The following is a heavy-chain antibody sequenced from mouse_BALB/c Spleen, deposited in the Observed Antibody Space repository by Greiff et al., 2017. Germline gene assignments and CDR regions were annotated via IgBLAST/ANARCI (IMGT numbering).Heavy chain of an antibody. CDR1: GYSITSDYA. CDR3: ARGGNPAWCAY. J-gene: IGHJ3*01. V-gene: IGHV3-2*02. Sequence: EVKLVESGPGLVKPSQSLSLTCTVTGYSITSDYAWNWIRQFPGNKLEWMGYISYSGSTSYNPSLKSRISITRDTSKNQFFLQLNSVTTEDTATYYCARGGNPAWCAYWGQGTLVTVSA. CDR2: ISYSGST. D-gene: IGHD2-1*01.